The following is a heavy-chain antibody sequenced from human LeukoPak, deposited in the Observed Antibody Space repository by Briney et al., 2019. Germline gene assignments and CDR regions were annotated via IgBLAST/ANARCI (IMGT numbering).Heavy chain of an antibody. V-gene: IGHV3-30*18. CDR3: AKPQTRPTDYFDY. CDR2: ISYDGSNK. CDR1: GFTFSSYG. D-gene: IGHD4-17*01. Sequence: GRSLRLSCAASGFTFSSYGMHWVRQAPGKGLEWVAVISYDGSNKYYADSVKGRFTISRDNSKNTLYLQMNSLRAEDTAVYYCAKPQTRPTDYFDYWSQGTLVTVSS. J-gene: IGHJ4*02.